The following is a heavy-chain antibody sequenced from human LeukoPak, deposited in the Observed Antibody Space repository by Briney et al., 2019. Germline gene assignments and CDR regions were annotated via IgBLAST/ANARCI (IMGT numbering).Heavy chain of an antibody. Sequence: PGRSLRLSCAASGFTFSSYGMHWVRQAPGKGLEWVAVIWYDGSNKYYADSVKGRFTISRDNSKNTLYLQMNSLRAEDTAVYYCAKDALRHSSGPYYFDYWGQGTLVTVSS. V-gene: IGHV3-33*06. CDR2: IWYDGSNK. J-gene: IGHJ4*02. D-gene: IGHD6-19*01. CDR3: AKDALRHSSGPYYFDY. CDR1: GFTFSSYG.